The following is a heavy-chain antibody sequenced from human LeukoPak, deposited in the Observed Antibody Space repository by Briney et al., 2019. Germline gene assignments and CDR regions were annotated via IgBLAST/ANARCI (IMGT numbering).Heavy chain of an antibody. CDR3: ARSHCGGDCYSSRWQILYGYYYYYMDV. CDR2: ITNSGSS. CDR1: GGSFRGFY. Sequence: AETLSLTCAVYGGSFRGFYWTWIRQSPGKGLEWIGEITNSGSSSYDQSLKSRIMMTVDMSNNQFSLKVRSVTAADTAVYYCARSHCGGDCYSSRWQILYGYYYYYMDVWGTGTTVTVSS. J-gene: IGHJ6*03. D-gene: IGHD2-21*02. V-gene: IGHV4-34*01.